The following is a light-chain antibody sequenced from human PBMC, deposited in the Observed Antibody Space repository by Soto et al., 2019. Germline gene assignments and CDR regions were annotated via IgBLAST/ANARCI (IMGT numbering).Light chain of an antibody. Sequence: ETVMTQSPATLSVSPGERATFSCRASQSISSNLAWYQQKPGQAPRLLIYGASTRATGIPARFTGSGSGTEFTLTISSLQSEDFAVYYCQQYNNWPLTFGGGTQVDIK. CDR1: QSISSN. V-gene: IGKV3-15*01. CDR2: GAS. CDR3: QQYNNWPLT. J-gene: IGKJ4*01.